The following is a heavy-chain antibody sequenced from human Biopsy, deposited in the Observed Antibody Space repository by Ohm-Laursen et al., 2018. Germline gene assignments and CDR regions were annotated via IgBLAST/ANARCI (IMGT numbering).Heavy chain of an antibody. V-gene: IGHV4-59*02. CDR3: ARDSGILNYGNFKYYHYYGMDV. J-gene: IGHJ6*02. CDR1: GDSVTKYY. CDR2: IYYSVMT. Sequence: TLSFTCTVSGDSVTKYYWSWIRQPPGKGLEWIGHIYYSVMTNYNPSLQSRVSISVDTSRNQVSLTLSSVTAADTAVYYCARDSGILNYGNFKYYHYYGMDVWGQGTKVTVSS. D-gene: IGHD4-11*01.